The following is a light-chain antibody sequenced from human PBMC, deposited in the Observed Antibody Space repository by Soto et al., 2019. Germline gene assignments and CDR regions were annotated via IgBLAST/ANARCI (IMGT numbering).Light chain of an antibody. CDR3: SSGAGSNSFPCV. J-gene: IGLJ1*01. V-gene: IGLV2-8*01. CDR1: SSDVGPYDY. CDR2: EIN. Sequence: QPVLTQPPSASGSPGQSVTISCTGTSSDVGPYDYVSWYQQHPGKAPKLMIYEINKRPSGVPDRFSGSKSGNTASLTVAGIQAEDEADYYCSSGAGSNSFPCVFGTGTKVTVL.